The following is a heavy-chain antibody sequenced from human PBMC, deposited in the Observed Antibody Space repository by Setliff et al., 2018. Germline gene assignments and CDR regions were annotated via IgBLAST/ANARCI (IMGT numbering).Heavy chain of an antibody. V-gene: IGHV1-18*04. CDR1: GHTLTGYY. D-gene: IGHD3-22*01. CDR2: ISPHSGNV. CDR3: ARINFYVSSGYYYAPDF. J-gene: IGHJ4*02. Sequence: GASVKVSCKASGHTLTGYYMHWVRQAPGQGLEWLGWISPHSGNVYSAPKVQGRVTLTTDTSATTAYMELKNLRSDDTAVYYCARINFYVSSGYYYAPDFWGQGTLVTVSS.